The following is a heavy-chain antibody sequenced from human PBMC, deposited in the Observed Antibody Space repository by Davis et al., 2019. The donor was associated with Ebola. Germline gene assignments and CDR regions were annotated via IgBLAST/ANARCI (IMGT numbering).Heavy chain of an antibody. CDR3: ANHRGEGY. J-gene: IGHJ4*02. CDR1: GFTFSSYG. Sequence: GGSLRLSCAASGFTFSSYGMHWVRQAPGKGLEWVAVISYDGSNKYYADSVKGRFTISRDNSKNTLYLQMNSLRAEDTAVYYCANHRGEGYWGQGTLVTASS. D-gene: IGHD3-16*01. V-gene: IGHV3-30*18. CDR2: ISYDGSNK.